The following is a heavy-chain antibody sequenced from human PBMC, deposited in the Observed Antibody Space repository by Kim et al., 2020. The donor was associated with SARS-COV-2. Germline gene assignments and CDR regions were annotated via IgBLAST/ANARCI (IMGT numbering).Heavy chain of an antibody. D-gene: IGHD3-10*01. V-gene: IGHV3-33*06. J-gene: IGHJ6*02. CDR3: AKDLGRVLYYGMDV. Sequence: DSGKGRFTISRDNSKNTLYLQMNSLRAEDTAVYYCAKDLGRVLYYGMDVWGQGTTVTVSS.